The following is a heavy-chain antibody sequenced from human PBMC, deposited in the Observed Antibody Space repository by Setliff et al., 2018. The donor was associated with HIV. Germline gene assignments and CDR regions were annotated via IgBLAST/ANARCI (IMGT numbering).Heavy chain of an antibody. CDR3: AGGPILTGHR. D-gene: IGHD3-9*01. V-gene: IGHV1-3*04. CDR2: IHTGTGDT. CDR1: GYTFTTCS. Sequence: GASVKVSCKASGYTFTTCSIHWVRQAPGQRPEWMGWIHTGTGDTKYSQKFQGRVTMTRDKSISTAYLQWSSLKASDTAMYYCAGGPILTGHRWGQGTLVTVSS. J-gene: IGHJ4*02.